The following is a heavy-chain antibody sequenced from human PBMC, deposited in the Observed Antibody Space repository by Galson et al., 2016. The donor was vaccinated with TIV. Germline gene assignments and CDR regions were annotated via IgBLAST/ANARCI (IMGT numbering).Heavy chain of an antibody. Sequence: ETLSLTCTVSGASISRYYWTWIRQPPGKGLEWIGYIYYSGYTNYNPSLNSRVTISVDTSKNQCSLELSSVTAADSAVYYCARDKSDIDTVDYFYYYMDVWGRGTTVTVSS. CDR3: ARDKSDIDTVDYFYYYMDV. D-gene: IGHD2-21*02. CDR1: GASISRYY. J-gene: IGHJ6*03. CDR2: IYYSGYT. V-gene: IGHV4-59*01.